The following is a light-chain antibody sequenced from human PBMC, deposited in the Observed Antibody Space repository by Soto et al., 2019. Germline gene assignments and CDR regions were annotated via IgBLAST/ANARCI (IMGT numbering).Light chain of an antibody. CDR3: SSCTSSSTLVV. V-gene: IGLV2-14*01. Sequence: QSVLTQPASVSGSPGQSITISCTGTSSDIGAYNYVSWYQQRPGKAPKLMIYDVINRPSGVSNRFSGSKSGYTASLTISGLQAEDEADYYCSSCTSSSTLVVFGGGTKVTVL. CDR2: DVI. J-gene: IGLJ2*01. CDR1: SSDIGAYNY.